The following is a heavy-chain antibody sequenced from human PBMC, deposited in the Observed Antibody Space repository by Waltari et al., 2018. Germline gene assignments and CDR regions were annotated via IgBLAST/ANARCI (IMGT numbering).Heavy chain of an antibody. D-gene: IGHD2-15*01. CDR1: GFTFSRFG. Sequence: QVQLVESGGGVVQPGRSLRLSCAASGFTFSRFGMHWVRQAPGKGLEWVAVIRHDGSNEYYVDSVKGRFTISRDNSKNTLYLQMNSLRAEDSAVYYCASQSTTLFDYWGQGTLVTVSS. CDR2: IRHDGSNE. J-gene: IGHJ4*02. CDR3: ASQSTTLFDY. V-gene: IGHV3-33*01.